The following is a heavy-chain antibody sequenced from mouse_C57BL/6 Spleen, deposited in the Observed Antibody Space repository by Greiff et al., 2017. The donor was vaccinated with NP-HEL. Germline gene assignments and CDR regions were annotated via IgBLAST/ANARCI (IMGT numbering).Heavy chain of an antibody. Sequence: DVKLVESGGGLVQPGGSLKLSCAASGFTFSDYYMYWVRQTPEKRLEWVAYISNGGGSTYYPDTVKGRFTISRDNAKNTLYLQMSRLKSEDTAMYYCARETTVVATDYAMDYWGQGTSVTVSS. D-gene: IGHD1-1*01. CDR1: GFTFSDYY. CDR2: ISNGGGST. CDR3: ARETTVVATDYAMDY. V-gene: IGHV5-12*01. J-gene: IGHJ4*01.